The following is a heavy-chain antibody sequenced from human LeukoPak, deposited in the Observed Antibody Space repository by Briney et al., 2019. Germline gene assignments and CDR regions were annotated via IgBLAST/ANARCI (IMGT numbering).Heavy chain of an antibody. CDR1: GFTFSSYA. CDR2: ISSNGGST. J-gene: IGHJ4*02. V-gene: IGHV3-64D*06. Sequence: GGSLRLSCSASGFTFSSYAMHWVRQAPGKGLEYVSAISSNGGSTYYADSVKGRFTISRDNSKNTLYLQVSSLRAEDTAVYYCVKDQSSGGSCYSHWGQGTLVTVSS. D-gene: IGHD2-15*01. CDR3: VKDQSSGGSCYSH.